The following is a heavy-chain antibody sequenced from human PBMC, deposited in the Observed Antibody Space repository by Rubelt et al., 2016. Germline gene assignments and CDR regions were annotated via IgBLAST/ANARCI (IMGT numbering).Heavy chain of an antibody. J-gene: IGHJ4*02. D-gene: IGHD6-13*01. V-gene: IGHV3-74*02. CDR1: GFSFSTNA. CDR2: INSDGSIT. CDR3: VSSSLDY. Sequence: EVQLVESGGGLVQPGGSLRLSCAASGFSFSTNAMNWVRQAPGKGLEWVSRINSDGSITSYADSVKGRFTISRDNAKNTLYLQMNSLRAEDTAVYYCVSSSLDYWGQGTLVTVSS.